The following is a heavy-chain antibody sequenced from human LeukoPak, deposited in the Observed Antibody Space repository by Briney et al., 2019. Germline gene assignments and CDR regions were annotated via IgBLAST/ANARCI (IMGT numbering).Heavy chain of an antibody. D-gene: IGHD1-26*01. CDR3: ARDVGATLSYWYFDL. V-gene: IGHV1-18*01. CDR2: ISTNNGNT. CDR1: GYTFTSYD. Sequence: ASVKDSCKDSGYTFTSYDINWVRQATGQGPEWVGWISTNNGNTNYAQRLQGRVTMTTDTSTSTAYMELRSLRSDDTAVYYCARDVGATLSYWYFDLWGRGTLVTVSS. J-gene: IGHJ2*01.